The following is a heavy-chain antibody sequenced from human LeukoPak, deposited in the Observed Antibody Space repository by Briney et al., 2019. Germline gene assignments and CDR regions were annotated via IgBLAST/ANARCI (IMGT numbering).Heavy chain of an antibody. CDR3: ARGFDAFDI. Sequence: GASVKVSCKASGYTFTGYYMHWVRQAPGQGGEWMGRINPKRGGTNYAQKFQGRDTKTRDTSISTAYMELSRLRSDDTAVYYCARGFDAFDIWGQGTMVTVSS. CDR1: GYTFTGYY. J-gene: IGHJ3*02. V-gene: IGHV1-2*06. CDR2: INPKRGGT.